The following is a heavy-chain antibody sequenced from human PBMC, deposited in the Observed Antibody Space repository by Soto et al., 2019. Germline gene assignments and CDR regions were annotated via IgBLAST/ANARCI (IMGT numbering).Heavy chain of an antibody. D-gene: IGHD3-22*01. V-gene: IGHV3-30-3*01. CDR1: GFTFSSYA. CDR3: ARDNHDSYYYYYGMDV. Sequence: PGGSLRLSCAASGFTFSSYAMDWVRQAPGKGLEWVAVISYDGSNKYYADSVKGRFTISRDNSKNTLYLQMNSLRAEDTAVYYCARDNHDSYYYYYGMDVWGQGTTVTVSS. CDR2: ISYDGSNK. J-gene: IGHJ6*02.